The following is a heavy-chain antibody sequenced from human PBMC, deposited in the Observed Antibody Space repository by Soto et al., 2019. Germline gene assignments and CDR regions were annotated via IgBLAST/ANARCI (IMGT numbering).Heavy chain of an antibody. J-gene: IGHJ4*02. D-gene: IGHD5-18*01. CDR1: GFMFSAYW. Sequence: GGCLRLSCAASGFMFSAYWMSWVRQAPGKGLEWVANIHGDGGKIYYVDSVKGRFTISRDNAKRSLYLQMNSLRAEDTAVYYCARDFYGGYTYGPGDYWGQGALVTVFS. CDR2: IHGDGGKI. CDR3: ARDFYGGYTYGPGDY. V-gene: IGHV3-7*01.